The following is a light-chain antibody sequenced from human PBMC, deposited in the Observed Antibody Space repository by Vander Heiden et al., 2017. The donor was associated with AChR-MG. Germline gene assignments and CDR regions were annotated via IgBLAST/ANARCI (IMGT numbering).Light chain of an antibody. V-gene: IGKV3-20*01. Sequence: EIVLTQSPGTLSLSPGEGATLSCRASQSVSSSFLAWYQQKPGQAPSLLIYGASSRATGIPDRFSGSGSGTDFNLTISRLEPEDFAVYYCQQSGNSPLTFGGGTKVEIK. J-gene: IGKJ4*01. CDR3: QQSGNSPLT. CDR2: GAS. CDR1: QSVSSSF.